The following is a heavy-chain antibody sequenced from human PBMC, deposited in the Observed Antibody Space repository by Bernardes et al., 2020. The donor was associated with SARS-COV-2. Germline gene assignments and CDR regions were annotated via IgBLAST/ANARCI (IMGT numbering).Heavy chain of an antibody. CDR1: GFSLSTSGMC. V-gene: IGHV2-70*11. J-gene: IGHJ3*02. CDR3: ARGNYDILTGYLSAFDI. CDR2: IDWDDDK. D-gene: IGHD3-9*01. Sequence: SVPTLVKPTQTLTLTCTFSGFSLSTSGMCVSWIRQPPGKALEWLARIDWDDDKYYSTSLKTRLTISKDTSKNQVVLTMTNMDPVDTATYYCARGNYDILTGYLSAFDIWGQGTMVTVSS.